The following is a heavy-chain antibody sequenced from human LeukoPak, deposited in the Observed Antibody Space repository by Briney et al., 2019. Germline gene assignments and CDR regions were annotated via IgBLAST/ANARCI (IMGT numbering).Heavy chain of an antibody. J-gene: IGHJ4*02. CDR1: GYSFPSYW. CDR3: ASSVQYNYGYY. Sequence: GESLKISCKGSGYSFPSYWIGWARQMPGKGLEWMGIIYPGDSDTGYSPSFQGQVTISADKSISTAYLQWNSLKASDAAMYYCASSVQYNYGYYWGQGTLVTVSS. V-gene: IGHV5-51*01. D-gene: IGHD5-18*01. CDR2: IYPGDSDT.